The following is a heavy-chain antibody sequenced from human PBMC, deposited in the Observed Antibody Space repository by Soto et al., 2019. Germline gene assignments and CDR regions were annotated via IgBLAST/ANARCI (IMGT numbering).Heavy chain of an antibody. Sequence: SVKVSCKASGGTFSSYAISWVRQAPGQGLEWMGGIIPIFGTANYAQKFQGRVTITEDKSTSTAYMELSSLRSEDTAVYYCANERYSGRPDAFDIWGQGTMVTVSS. V-gene: IGHV1-69*06. CDR1: GGTFSSYA. D-gene: IGHD1-26*01. CDR2: IIPIFGTA. J-gene: IGHJ3*02. CDR3: ANERYSGRPDAFDI.